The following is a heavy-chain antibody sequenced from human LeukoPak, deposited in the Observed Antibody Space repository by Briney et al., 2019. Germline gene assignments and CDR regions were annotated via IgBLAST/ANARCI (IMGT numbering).Heavy chain of an antibody. Sequence: VASVKLSCKASGGTFSSYAISWVRQAPGHGLEWMGRIIPILGIANYVQKFQGRVTITADKSTSTAYMELSSLRSEDTAVYYCARAVGGDCVWGDYWGQGTLVTVSS. CDR3: ARAVGGDCVWGDY. V-gene: IGHV1-69*04. D-gene: IGHD2-21*02. CDR2: IIPILGIA. CDR1: GGTFSSYA. J-gene: IGHJ4*02.